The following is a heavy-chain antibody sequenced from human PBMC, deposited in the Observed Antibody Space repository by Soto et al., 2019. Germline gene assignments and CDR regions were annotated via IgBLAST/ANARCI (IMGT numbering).Heavy chain of an antibody. Sequence: ASVKVSCKASGCIFTGYYMHWVRQAPGQGLEWMGWITPNSGGTNYAQKFRGRVTMTRDTSISTVYMELSRLGSDDTAVYYCARSLSQSDFDYHESDNFYSWFDPWGQGTPVTVSS. D-gene: IGHD3-22*01. CDR2: ITPNSGGT. CDR1: GCIFTGYY. CDR3: ARSLSQSDFDYHESDNFYSWFDP. V-gene: IGHV1-2*02. J-gene: IGHJ5*02.